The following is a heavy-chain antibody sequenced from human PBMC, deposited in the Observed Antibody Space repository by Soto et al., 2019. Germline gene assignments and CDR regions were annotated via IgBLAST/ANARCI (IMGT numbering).Heavy chain of an antibody. J-gene: IGHJ4*02. Sequence: QVQLKESGPGLVKPSETLSLTCSVSGSSISSYYWSWVRQPPGKGLEWIGNIYYTGSTNYNPSLKSRVIISVDSSKNQFSLSLNSVTAADTAVYYCTRVGGYYGDYPNFDYWGQGALVTVSS. D-gene: IGHD4-17*01. CDR2: IYYTGST. V-gene: IGHV4-59*01. CDR3: TRVGGYYGDYPNFDY. CDR1: GSSISSYY.